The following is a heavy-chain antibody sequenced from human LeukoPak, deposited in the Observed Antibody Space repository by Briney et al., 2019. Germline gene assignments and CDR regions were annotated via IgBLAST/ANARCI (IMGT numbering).Heavy chain of an antibody. Sequence: SETLSLTCTVSGGSISSYYWSWIRQPAGKGLEWIGRIYTSGSTNYNPSLKSRVTMSVDTSKNQFSLKLSSVTAADTAVYYCARVYVREERAWFDPWGQGTLVTVSS. J-gene: IGHJ5*02. CDR3: ARVYVREERAWFDP. V-gene: IGHV4-4*07. CDR1: GGSISSYY. D-gene: IGHD3-10*02. CDR2: IYTSGST.